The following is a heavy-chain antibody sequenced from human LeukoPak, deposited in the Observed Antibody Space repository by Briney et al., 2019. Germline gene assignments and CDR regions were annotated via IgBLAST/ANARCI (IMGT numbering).Heavy chain of an antibody. D-gene: IGHD2-21*02. CDR2: IKQDGSDK. CDR3: VKSTTARSEFYYYGMDV. Sequence: PGGSLRLSCAASGFTFTHFWMSWGRQAPGRGLEWVANIKQDGSDKYYVDSVKGRFTISRDNAKNSLYLQMNSLRAEDTALYYCVKSTTARSEFYYYGMDVWGQGTTVTVSS. J-gene: IGHJ6*02. V-gene: IGHV3-7*03. CDR1: GFTFTHFW.